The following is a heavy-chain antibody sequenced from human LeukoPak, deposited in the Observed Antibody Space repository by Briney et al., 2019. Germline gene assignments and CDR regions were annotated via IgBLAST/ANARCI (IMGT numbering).Heavy chain of an antibody. V-gene: IGHV4-61*02. CDR2: ISTIGIT. Sequence: PSETLSLTCTVSSGSISSSNYYWSWIRQPAGGGLEWIGRISTIGITNYNPSLISRVTISIDTSKNQFSLKLSSVTAADTAVYYCARVLDEEYYFDYWGQGTLVTVSS. CDR3: ARVLDEEYYFDY. J-gene: IGHJ4*02. CDR1: SGSISSSNYY.